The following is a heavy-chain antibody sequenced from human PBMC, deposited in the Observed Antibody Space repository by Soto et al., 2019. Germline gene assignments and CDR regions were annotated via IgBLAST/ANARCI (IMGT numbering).Heavy chain of an antibody. CDR3: AREFYGYYTYGPGDY. Sequence: PXGSLRLSCEASGFMFCVYWMSWVRQAPGKGLEWVANINDDGSERNYVDSVKGRFTISRDTPNNLLFLQMNSLRDEDTAVYYCAREFYGYYTYGPGDYWGQGPLVTVSS. CDR1: GFMFCVYW. D-gene: IGHD3-3*01. CDR2: INDDGSER. J-gene: IGHJ4*02. V-gene: IGHV3-7*01.